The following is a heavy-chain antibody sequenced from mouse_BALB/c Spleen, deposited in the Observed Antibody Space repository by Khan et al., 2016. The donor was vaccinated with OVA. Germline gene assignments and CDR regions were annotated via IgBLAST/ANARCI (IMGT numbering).Heavy chain of an antibody. D-gene: IGHD3-3*01. V-gene: IGHV3-2*02. CDR3: TRGRAY. Sequence: EVQLQESGPGLVKPSQSLSLTCTVTGYSITSDYAWNWIRQFPGNKLEWMGYISYSGSTSYTPSLKSRIAITRDTSTNQFFLQLNSVTTEDTATYSCTRGRAYWGQGTLVTVSA. CDR2: ISYSGST. CDR1: GYSITSDYA. J-gene: IGHJ3*01.